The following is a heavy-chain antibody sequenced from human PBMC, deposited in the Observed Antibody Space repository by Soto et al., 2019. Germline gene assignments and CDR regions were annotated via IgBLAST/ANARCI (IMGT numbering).Heavy chain of an antibody. Sequence: QVQLVESGGGVVQPGRSLSLSCAAAGFTFSTHAMHWVRQAPGKGLEWVAFIWSDGSNKYYADSVKGRATISRDNSKRTVDLQMNSLRAEDTAVYYCARDPPGSGLAFDYWGQGTLVTVSS. CDR1: GFTFSTHA. V-gene: IGHV3-33*01. D-gene: IGHD6-19*01. CDR3: ARDPPGSGLAFDY. CDR2: IWSDGSNK. J-gene: IGHJ4*02.